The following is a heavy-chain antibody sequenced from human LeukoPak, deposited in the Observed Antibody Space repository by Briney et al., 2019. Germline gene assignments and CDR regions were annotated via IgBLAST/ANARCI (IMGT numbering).Heavy chain of an antibody. D-gene: IGHD3-22*01. CDR3: ARGDYYDSSGPSPIEFDP. J-gene: IGHJ5*02. V-gene: IGHV3-23*01. Sequence: GGSLRLSCAASGFTFSSYAMSWVRQAPGKGLEWVSAISGSGGSTYYADSVKGRFTISRDNSKNTLYLQMNSLRAEDTAVYYCARGDYYDSSGPSPIEFDPWGQGTLVTVSS. CDR1: GFTFSSYA. CDR2: ISGSGGST.